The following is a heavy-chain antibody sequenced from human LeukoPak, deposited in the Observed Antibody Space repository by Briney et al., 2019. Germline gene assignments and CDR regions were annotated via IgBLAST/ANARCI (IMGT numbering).Heavy chain of an antibody. CDR1: GYTFTGYY. D-gene: IGHD6-19*01. Sequence: ASVKVSCKASGYTFTGYYMHWVRQAPGQGLEWMGWINPNSGGTNYAQKFQGRVTMTRDTPISTAYMELSRLRSDDTAVYYCARVGRIAVAGTPLGHGMDVWGQGTAVTVSS. V-gene: IGHV1-2*02. CDR2: INPNSGGT. CDR3: ARVGRIAVAGTPLGHGMDV. J-gene: IGHJ6*02.